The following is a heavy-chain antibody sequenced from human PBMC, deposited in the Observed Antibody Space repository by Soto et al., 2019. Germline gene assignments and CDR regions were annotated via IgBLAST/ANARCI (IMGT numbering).Heavy chain of an antibody. D-gene: IGHD2-15*01. V-gene: IGHV3-23*01. CDR3: AKDRCSGGGCYPAVWFDP. CDR2: ISGSGGST. J-gene: IGHJ5*02. Sequence: PGGSLRLSCAASGFTFSSYATSWVRQAPGKGLEWVSAISGSGGSTYYADSVKGRFTISRDNSKNTLYLQMNSLRAEDTAVYYCAKDRCSGGGCYPAVWFDPWGQGTLVTVSS. CDR1: GFTFSSYA.